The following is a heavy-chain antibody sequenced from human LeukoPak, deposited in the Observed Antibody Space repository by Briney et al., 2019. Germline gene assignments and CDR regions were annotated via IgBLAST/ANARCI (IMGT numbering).Heavy chain of an antibody. J-gene: IGHJ6*02. CDR2: ISVSGGRT. CDR3: AKKNPRHAGMDV. CDR1: GFTFNTYA. Sequence: GGSRRLSCAASGFTFNTYAMSWIRQAPGKGLEWVSGISVSGGRTDYADSVKGRFTISRDNSKNTLYLQMNSLRAEDTAVYYCAKKNPRHAGMDVWGQGTTVTVSS. V-gene: IGHV3-23*01.